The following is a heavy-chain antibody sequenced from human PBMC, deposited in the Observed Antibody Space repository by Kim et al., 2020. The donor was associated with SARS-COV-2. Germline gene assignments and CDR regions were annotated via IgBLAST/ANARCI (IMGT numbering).Heavy chain of an antibody. CDR2: ST. J-gene: IGHJ4*02. CDR3: AKHSSGWGNDY. D-gene: IGHD6-19*01. Sequence: STYYADSVKGRFTISRDNSKNMLYLQMNSLRAEDTAVYYCAKHSSGWGNDYWGQGTLVTVSS. V-gene: IGHV3-23*01.